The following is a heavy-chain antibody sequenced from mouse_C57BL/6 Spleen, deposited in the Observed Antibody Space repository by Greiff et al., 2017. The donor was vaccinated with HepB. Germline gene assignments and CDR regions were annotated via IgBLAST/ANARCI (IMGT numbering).Heavy chain of an antibody. V-gene: IGHV6-6*01. CDR1: GFTFSDAW. CDR3: TRPYYYGSSYSWFAY. CDR2: IRNKANNHAT. D-gene: IGHD1-1*01. Sequence: EVKVVESGGGLVQPGGSMKLSCAASGFTFSDAWMDWVRQSPEKGLEWVAEIRNKANNHATYYAESVKGRFTISRDDSKSSVYLQMNSLRAEDTGIYYCTRPYYYGSSYSWFAYWGQGTLVTVSA. J-gene: IGHJ3*01.